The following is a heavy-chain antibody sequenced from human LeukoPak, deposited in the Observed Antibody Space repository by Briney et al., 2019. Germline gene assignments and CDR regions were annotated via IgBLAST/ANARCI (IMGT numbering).Heavy chain of an antibody. J-gene: IGHJ6*03. CDR3: ANVAKGRFFFYYMDV. V-gene: IGHV1-18*01. D-gene: IGHD2-15*01. Sequence: ASGRVSCKASGYSINRFGVTWVRQAPGQGLEWIGWISSDNGIPRYADKFQGRVTLTTDTSKTTTYMELRSLTSDDSAVYFCANVAKGRFFFYYMDVWGKGTTVTVSS. CDR1: GYSINRFG. CDR2: ISSDNGIP.